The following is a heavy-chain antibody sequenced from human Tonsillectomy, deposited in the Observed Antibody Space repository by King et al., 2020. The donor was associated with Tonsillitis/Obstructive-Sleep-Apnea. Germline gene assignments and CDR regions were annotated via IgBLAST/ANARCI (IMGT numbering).Heavy chain of an antibody. CDR1: GFTFSSYS. CDR2: ISSSSSTI. Sequence: VQLVESGGGLVQPGGPLRLSCAASGFTFSSYSMNWVRQAPGKGLEWVSYISSSSSTIYYADSVKGRFTISRDNAKNSLYLQMNSLRDEDTAVYYCARAKYEEVVPAANLDYWGQGTLVTVSS. CDR3: ARAKYEEVVPAANLDY. J-gene: IGHJ4*02. V-gene: IGHV3-48*02. D-gene: IGHD2-2*01.